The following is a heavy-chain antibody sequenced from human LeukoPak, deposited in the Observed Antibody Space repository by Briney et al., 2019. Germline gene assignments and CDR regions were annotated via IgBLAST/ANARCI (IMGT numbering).Heavy chain of an antibody. CDR2: FSSSSSYI. V-gene: IGHV3-21*04. Sequence: GGSLRLSCAVSGFIFSSYSMNWVRQAPGKGLEWVSSFSSSSSYIYYADSVKGRFTISRDISKNMLFLQMNSLRAEDTAVYYCARVLAGSAFDIWGQGTMVIVSS. CDR3: ARVLAGSAFDI. D-gene: IGHD1-1*01. J-gene: IGHJ3*02. CDR1: GFIFSSYS.